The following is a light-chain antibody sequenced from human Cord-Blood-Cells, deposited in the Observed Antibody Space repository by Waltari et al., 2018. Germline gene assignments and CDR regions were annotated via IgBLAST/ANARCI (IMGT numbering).Light chain of an antibody. Sequence: QSALTQPASVSGSPGQSITISCTGTSSDVGGYNYVSWYQQHPGKAPKLMIYNVSNRPSVVSNRFSGSKSCNTASLTISGLQAEDEADYYCSSYTSSSTVFGGGTKLTVL. J-gene: IGLJ2*01. V-gene: IGLV2-14*01. CDR3: SSYTSSSTV. CDR1: SSDVGGYNY. CDR2: NVS.